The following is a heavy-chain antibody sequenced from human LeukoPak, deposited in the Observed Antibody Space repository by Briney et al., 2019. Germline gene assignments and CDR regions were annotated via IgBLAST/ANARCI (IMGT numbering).Heavy chain of an antibody. CDR3: ARDKSSSPYNWFDP. CDR1: GGSISSYY. CDR2: IYYSGST. J-gene: IGHJ5*02. D-gene: IGHD6-13*01. Sequence: SETLSLTCTVSGGSISSYYWNWIRQPPGKGLEWIGYIYYSGSTNYNPSLKSRVTISVDTSKHQFSLRLSSVTAADTAVYYCARDKSSSPYNWFDPWGQGTLVTVSS. V-gene: IGHV4-59*01.